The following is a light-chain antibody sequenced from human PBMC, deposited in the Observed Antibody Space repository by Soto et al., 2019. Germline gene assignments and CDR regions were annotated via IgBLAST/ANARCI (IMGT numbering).Light chain of an antibody. Sequence: QSVLTQPPSVSGAPGQRVTISCTGRSSNIGAGYDVHWYQQLPGTAPKLLIYGDSNRPSGVPDRFSGSKSGTSASLAITGLQAEDDADYYCQSYDSSLSVVFGGGTKVTVL. V-gene: IGLV1-40*01. CDR1: SSNIGAGYD. CDR3: QSYDSSLSVV. J-gene: IGLJ2*01. CDR2: GDS.